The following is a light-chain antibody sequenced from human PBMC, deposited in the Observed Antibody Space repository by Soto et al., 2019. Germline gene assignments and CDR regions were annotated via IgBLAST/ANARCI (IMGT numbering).Light chain of an antibody. CDR3: QQRSTWPLT. Sequence: EIVLTQSPATLSLCPGERATLSCRASQSISSYLGWYQQKPGQAPRLLIYDASNRAAGIPARFSGSGSGTDFTLTISSLEPEDFAVYYCQQRSTWPLTFGGGTKVEIK. CDR1: QSISSY. V-gene: IGKV3-11*01. J-gene: IGKJ4*01. CDR2: DAS.